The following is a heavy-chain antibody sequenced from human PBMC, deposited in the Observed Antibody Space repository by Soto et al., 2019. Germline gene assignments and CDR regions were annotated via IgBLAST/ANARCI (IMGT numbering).Heavy chain of an antibody. D-gene: IGHD6-19*01. Sequence: QVQLVQSGAEVKKPGSSVKVSCKASGGSFSSYAISWVRQAPVQGLEWMGGIIPIFGTATYAQKFQGRVTIIADKSTRTAYMELSSLSSEDTAVYYCARAGPVAGNHAFDIWGQGTLVTVSS. CDR1: GGSFSSYA. CDR3: ARAGPVAGNHAFDI. CDR2: IIPIFGTA. V-gene: IGHV1-69*06. J-gene: IGHJ3*02.